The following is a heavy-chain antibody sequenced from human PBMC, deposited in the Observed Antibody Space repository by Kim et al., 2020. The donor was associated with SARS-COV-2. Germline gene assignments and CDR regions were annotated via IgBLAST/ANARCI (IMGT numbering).Heavy chain of an antibody. CDR3: VRDFAMSGIKYFQD. CDR1: GFNFRSSA. Sequence: GGSLRLSCAASGFNFRSSAMHWVRQGPGKGLEWLAGIAYDGSYKNYADAVKGRFTISRDNSKQTMDLQMSSLRREDTAMYFCVRDFAMSGIKYFQDWGQGLLFSVSS. V-gene: IGHV3-30*04. D-gene: IGHD3-3*01. CDR2: IAYDGSYK. J-gene: IGHJ1*01.